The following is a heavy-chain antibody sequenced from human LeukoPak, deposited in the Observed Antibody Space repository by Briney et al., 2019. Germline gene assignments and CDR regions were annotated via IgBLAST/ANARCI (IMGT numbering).Heavy chain of an antibody. D-gene: IGHD2-15*01. CDR2: IGGAGDT. CDR1: GFTVSSHA. Sequence: GGSLRLSCAVSGFTVSSHAMSWVRRASGKGLEWVSLIGGAGDTFYADSVKGRFVLSRDNSRNTVYLQMNSLRAEDTATYYCVKDYCHGGFCPFPFFDSWGQGTLVTVSS. V-gene: IGHV3-23*01. J-gene: IGHJ5*01. CDR3: VKDYCHGGFCPFPFFDS.